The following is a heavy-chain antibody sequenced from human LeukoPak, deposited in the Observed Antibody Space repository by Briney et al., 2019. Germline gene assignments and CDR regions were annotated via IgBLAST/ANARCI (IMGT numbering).Heavy chain of an antibody. CDR2: ISSSGSTI. V-gene: IGHV3-48*03. D-gene: IGHD3-16*02. CDR3: ARERIVRGFDP. J-gene: IGHJ5*02. Sequence: GGSLRLSCAASGFTFSSYEMNWVRQAPGKGLEWVSYISSSGSTIYYADSVKGRFTISRDNAKNSLYLQMNSLRAEDTAVYYCARERIVRGFDPWGQGTLVTVSS. CDR1: GFTFSSYE.